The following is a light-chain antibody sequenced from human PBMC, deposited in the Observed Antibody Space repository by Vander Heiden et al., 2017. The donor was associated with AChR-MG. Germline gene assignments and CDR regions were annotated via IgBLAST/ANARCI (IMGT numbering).Light chain of an antibody. J-gene: IGKJ1*01. CDR2: EVS. CDR3: MQGTHSKT. Sequence: DIVMTPTPLSLSVTPGQPASISCKSSQSLLHSDGKTYLFWYLQKPGQSPQLLIYEVSRRFSGVPDRFSGSGSGTDFTLKISRVEAEDVGVYYCMQGTHSKTFGQGTKVGNQT. V-gene: IGKV2-29*02. CDR1: QSLLHSDGKTY.